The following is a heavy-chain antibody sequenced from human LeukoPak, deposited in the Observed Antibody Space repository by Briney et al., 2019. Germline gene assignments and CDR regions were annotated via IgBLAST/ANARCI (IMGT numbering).Heavy chain of an antibody. CDR3: ARGALHGSGSYFNY. CDR2: IYYSGST. CDR1: GGSISNHF. D-gene: IGHD3-10*01. V-gene: IGHV4-59*11. J-gene: IGHJ4*02. Sequence: PSETLSLTCTVSGGSISNHFWSWIRQPPGKGLEWIGYIYYSGSTNYNPSLKSRVTISVDTSKNQFSLKLSSVTAADTAVYYCARGALHGSGSYFNYWGQGTLVTVSS.